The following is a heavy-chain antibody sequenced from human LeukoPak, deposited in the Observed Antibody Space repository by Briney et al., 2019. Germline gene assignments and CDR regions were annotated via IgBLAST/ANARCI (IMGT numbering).Heavy chain of an antibody. Sequence: PSETLSLTCTVAGVSITSSNYYWGWVRQPPGKGLEWIGYCFYTGNNYYNPSLKSRVTISVDTSKNQFSLNLRSVTAADTAVYYCASISSGNYRHWVDPWGQGTLVTVSS. J-gene: IGHJ5*02. D-gene: IGHD1-26*01. CDR2: CFYTGNN. CDR1: GVSITSSNYY. V-gene: IGHV4-39*01. CDR3: ASISSGNYRHWVDP.